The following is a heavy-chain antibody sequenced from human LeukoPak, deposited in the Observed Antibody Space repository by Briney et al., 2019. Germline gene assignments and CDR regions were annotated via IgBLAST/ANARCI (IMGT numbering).Heavy chain of an antibody. J-gene: IGHJ5*02. V-gene: IGHV1-8*02. CDR1: GYTFTGYY. D-gene: IGHD1-26*01. CDR2: MNPNSGNT. Sequence: ASVKVSCKASGYTFTGYYMHWVRQAPGQGLEWMGWMNPNSGNTGYAQKFQGRVTMTRNTSISTAYMELSSLRSEDTAVYYCARGSSSGSYSRFDPWGQGTLVTVSS. CDR3: ARGSSSGSYSRFDP.